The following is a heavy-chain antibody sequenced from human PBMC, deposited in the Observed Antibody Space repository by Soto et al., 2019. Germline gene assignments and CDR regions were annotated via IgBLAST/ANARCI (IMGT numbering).Heavy chain of an antibody. CDR3: ARSRALLRYFDWLSNFDY. J-gene: IGHJ4*02. Sequence: PSETLSLTCAVYGGSFSGYYWSWIRQPPGKGLEWIGEINHSGSTNYNPSLKSRVTISVDTSKNQFSLKLSSVTAADTAVYYCARSRALLRYFDWLSNFDYWGQGTLVTVSS. CDR2: INHSGST. V-gene: IGHV4-34*01. CDR1: GGSFSGYY. D-gene: IGHD3-9*01.